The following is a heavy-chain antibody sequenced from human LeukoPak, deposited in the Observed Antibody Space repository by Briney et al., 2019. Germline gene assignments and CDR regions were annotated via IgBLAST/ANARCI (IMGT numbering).Heavy chain of an antibody. CDR1: GYTLTSYG. V-gene: IGHV1-18*01. Sequence: ASVKVSCKASGYTLTSYGISWVRQAPGQGLEWMGWISAYNGNTNYAQKLQGRVTMTTDTSTSTAYMELRSLRSDDTAVYYCATWDYDFWSGYYLYWGQGTLVTVSS. D-gene: IGHD3-3*01. CDR2: ISAYNGNT. J-gene: IGHJ4*02. CDR3: ATWDYDFWSGYYLY.